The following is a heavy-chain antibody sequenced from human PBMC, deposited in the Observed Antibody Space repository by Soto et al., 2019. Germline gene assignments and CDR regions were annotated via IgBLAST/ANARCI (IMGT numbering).Heavy chain of an antibody. V-gene: IGHV4-59*12. CDR2: IYYSGST. D-gene: IGHD3-9*01. J-gene: IGHJ4*02. Sequence: SETLSLTCTVSGGSISSYYCSWIRQPPGKGLVWIGYIYYSGSTNYNPSLKSRVTISVDTSKNQFSLKLSSVTAADTAVYYCARGRRYFDWLLSPPPYYFDYWGQGTLVTVSS. CDR1: GGSISSYY. CDR3: ARGRRYFDWLLSPPPYYFDY.